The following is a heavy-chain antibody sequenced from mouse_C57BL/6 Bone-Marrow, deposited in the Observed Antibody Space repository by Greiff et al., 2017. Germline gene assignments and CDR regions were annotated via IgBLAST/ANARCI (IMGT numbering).Heavy chain of an antibody. Sequence: QVQLQQPGPELVKPGASVKLSCKASGYTFTSYWMQWVKQRPGKGLEWIGEIDPSDSCTNYNQKFKGKATLTVDKSSSTANVQLSGLTSEDSAVYYWAREGASRDCYAMDYWGQGTSVTVSS. CDR2: IDPSDSCT. J-gene: IGHJ4*01. CDR3: AREGASRDCYAMDY. CDR1: GYTFTSYW. V-gene: IGHV1-50*01.